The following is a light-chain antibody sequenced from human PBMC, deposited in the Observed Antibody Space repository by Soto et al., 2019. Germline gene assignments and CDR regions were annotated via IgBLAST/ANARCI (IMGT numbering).Light chain of an antibody. CDR1: QTISNW. Sequence: DIQMTQSPSTLSASVGDRVTITCRASQTISNWLAWYQQKPGKAPKVLIFDASTLDGGVPSRFSGRRSGTDFPLTSSSLQPSDFATYYCQQCNTYPLTFGGGTKVEI. J-gene: IGKJ4*01. CDR3: QQCNTYPLT. V-gene: IGKV1-5*01. CDR2: DAS.